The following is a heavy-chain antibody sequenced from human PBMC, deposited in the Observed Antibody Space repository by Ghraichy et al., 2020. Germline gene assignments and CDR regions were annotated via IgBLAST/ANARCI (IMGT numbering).Heavy chain of an antibody. D-gene: IGHD3-10*01. CDR1: GGTFSSYA. CDR3: ARELRITMVRGVENWFDP. CDR2: IIPIFGTA. Sequence: SVKVSCKASGGTFSSYAISWVRQAPGQGLEWMGGIIPIFGTANYAQKFQGRVTITADESTSTAYMELSSLRSEDTAVYYCARELRITMVRGVENWFDPWGQGTLVTVSS. V-gene: IGHV1-69*13. J-gene: IGHJ5*02.